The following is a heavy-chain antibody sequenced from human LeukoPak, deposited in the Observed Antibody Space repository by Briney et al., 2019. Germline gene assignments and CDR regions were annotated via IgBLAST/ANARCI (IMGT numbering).Heavy chain of an antibody. CDR2: IKQDGSEK. V-gene: IGHV3-7*01. D-gene: IGHD6-19*01. CDR1: GFTFRNYW. Sequence: PGGSLRLSCAASGFTFRNYWMTWVRQAPGKGLEWVATIKQDGSEKYYVDSVKGQFTVSRDNAKNSLDLQVNSLRAEDTAVYYCARDIATTGWYTFDYWGQGTPVTVSA. CDR3: ARDIATTGWYTFDY. J-gene: IGHJ4*02.